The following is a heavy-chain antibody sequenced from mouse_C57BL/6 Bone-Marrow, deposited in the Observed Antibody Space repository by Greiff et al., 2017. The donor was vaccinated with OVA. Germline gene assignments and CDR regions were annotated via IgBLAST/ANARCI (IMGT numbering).Heavy chain of an antibody. Sequence: QVQLQQSGAELVRPGASVKLSCKASGYTFTDYYINWVKQRPGQGLEWIARIYPGSGNTYYNEKFKGKATLTAEKSSSTAYMQLSSLTSEDSAVYFCARGVITTVVADYYAMDYWGQGTSVTVSS. D-gene: IGHD1-1*01. V-gene: IGHV1-76*01. J-gene: IGHJ4*01. CDR1: GYTFTDYY. CDR3: ARGVITTVVADYYAMDY. CDR2: IYPGSGNT.